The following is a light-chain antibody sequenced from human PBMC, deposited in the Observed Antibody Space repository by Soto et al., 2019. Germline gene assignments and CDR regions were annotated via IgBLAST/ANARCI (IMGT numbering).Light chain of an antibody. J-gene: IGKJ2*01. CDR1: QSVASRY. Sequence: EIVLTQSPGPLSLSPGERVTLSCRASQSVASRYLAWYQQKPGQAPRVLIYGASSRATGIPDRFSGSGSGTEFTLTISRLEPEDFAVYYCQQYGNSPPYTFGQGTKLEIK. CDR2: GAS. V-gene: IGKV3-20*01. CDR3: QQYGNSPPYT.